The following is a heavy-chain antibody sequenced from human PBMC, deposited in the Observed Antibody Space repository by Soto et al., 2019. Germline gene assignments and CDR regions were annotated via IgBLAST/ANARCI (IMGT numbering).Heavy chain of an antibody. Sequence: GESLKISCAASGFTFSSYAMSWVRQAPGKGLEWVSAISGSGGSTYYADSVKGRFTISRDNAKNSLYLQMNSLRAEDTAVYYCARETLTIAAAGDWGQGTLVTVSS. CDR3: ARETLTIAAAGD. CDR1: GFTFSSYA. CDR2: ISGSGGST. J-gene: IGHJ4*02. D-gene: IGHD6-13*01. V-gene: IGHV3-23*01.